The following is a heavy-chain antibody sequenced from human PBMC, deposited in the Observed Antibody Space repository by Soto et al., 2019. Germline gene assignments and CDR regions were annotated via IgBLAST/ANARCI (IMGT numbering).Heavy chain of an antibody. Sequence: QVQLQESGPGLVKPSQTLSLTCTVSGGSISSGSYYWTWIRQHPGKGLEWIGYIYYSGSTYYNPSLNSRVIMSVDTSKNQCSLKLSSVTAADTAVYYCARVTYDSIGWGYFQHWGQGTLVTVSS. CDR3: ARVTYDSIGWGYFQH. V-gene: IGHV4-31*03. J-gene: IGHJ1*01. CDR1: GGSISSGSYY. D-gene: IGHD3-22*01. CDR2: IYYSGST.